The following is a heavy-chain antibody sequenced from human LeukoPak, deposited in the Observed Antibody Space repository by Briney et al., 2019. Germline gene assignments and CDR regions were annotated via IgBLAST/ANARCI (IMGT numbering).Heavy chain of an antibody. D-gene: IGHD3-10*01. CDR2: IRSNKDGGTT. Sequence: PGGSLRLSCGASGFIFGDAWMSWVRQAPGKGLEWVGRIRSNKDGGTTDSAAPVKGRFTISRDDSKNTLFLLMNSLRTEDTAVYYCATVQFARTMSLDYWGQGALVTVSS. CDR3: ATVQFARTMSLDY. CDR1: GFIFGDAW. J-gene: IGHJ4*02. V-gene: IGHV3-15*01.